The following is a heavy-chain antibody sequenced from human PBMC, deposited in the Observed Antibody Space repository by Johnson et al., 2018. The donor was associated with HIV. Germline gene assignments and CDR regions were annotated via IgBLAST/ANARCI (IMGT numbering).Heavy chain of an antibody. D-gene: IGHD3-16*01. Sequence: VQLVESGGGLVQPGGSLSLSCAASGFTFSSYWIRWVRQAPGKGLEWVANIKQDGSNKYYGDSVKGRFTISSDNSKNTLYLQMNSLRAEDTAVYYCARGGKRVMAAFDIWGQGTMVTVSS. V-gene: IGHV3-7*01. CDR3: ARGGKRVMAAFDI. J-gene: IGHJ3*02. CDR1: GFTFSSYW. CDR2: IKQDGSNK.